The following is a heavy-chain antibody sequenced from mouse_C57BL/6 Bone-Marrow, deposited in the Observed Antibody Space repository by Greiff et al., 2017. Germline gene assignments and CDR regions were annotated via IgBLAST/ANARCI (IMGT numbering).Heavy chain of an antibody. CDR1: GYTFTDYN. J-gene: IGHJ2*01. Sequence: EVQLQQSGPELVKPGASVKMSCKASGYTFTDYNMHWVKQRHGKRLEWIGYINPNNGGTSYNQKFKGKATLTVNKSSSTAYMALRSLTSEDAAVYYCARGGWLLRFDYWGQGTTLTVSS. CDR2: INPNNGGT. D-gene: IGHD2-3*01. V-gene: IGHV1-22*01. CDR3: ARGGWLLRFDY.